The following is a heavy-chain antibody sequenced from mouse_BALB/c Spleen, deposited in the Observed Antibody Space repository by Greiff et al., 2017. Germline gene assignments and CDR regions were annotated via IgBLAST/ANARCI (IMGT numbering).Heavy chain of an antibody. V-gene: IGHV5-9-3*01. CDR2: ISSGGSYT. J-gene: IGHJ2*01. CDR1: GFTFSSYA. Sequence: DVHLVESGGGLVKPGGSLKLSCAASGFTFSSYAMSWVRQTPEKRLEWVATISSGGSYTYYPDSVKGRFTISRDNAKNTLYLQMSSLRSEDTAMYYCAREDYDYDGSFFDYWGQGTTLTVSS. D-gene: IGHD2-4*01. CDR3: AREDYDYDGSFFDY.